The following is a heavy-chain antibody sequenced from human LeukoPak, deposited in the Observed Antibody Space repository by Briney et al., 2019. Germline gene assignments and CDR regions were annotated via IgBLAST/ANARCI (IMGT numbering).Heavy chain of an antibody. CDR2: ISWDSDTI. V-gene: IGHV3-9*01. D-gene: IGHD2-2*01. Sequence: SLRLSCAASGFVFEDYAMHWVRQVPGKGLEWVSVISWDSDTIGYADSVKGRFTISRDNAKNSLYLEMSSLRAEDTALYYCARDGIVVVPAAMYPGLRYYYYYMDVWGKGTTVTVSS. J-gene: IGHJ6*03. CDR3: ARDGIVVVPAAMYPGLRYYYYYMDV. CDR1: GFVFEDYA.